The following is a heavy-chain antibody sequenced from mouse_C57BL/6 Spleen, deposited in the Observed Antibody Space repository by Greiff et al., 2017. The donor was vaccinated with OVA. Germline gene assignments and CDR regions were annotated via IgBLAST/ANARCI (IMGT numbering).Heavy chain of an antibody. Sequence: DVMLVESGGGLVKPGGSLKLSCAASGFTFSDYGMHWVRQAPEKGLEWVAYISSGSSTIYYADTVKGRFTISRDNAKNTLFLQMTSLRSEDTAMYYCARRATVVEDAMDYWGQGTSVTVSS. V-gene: IGHV5-17*01. CDR2: ISSGSSTI. CDR3: ARRATVVEDAMDY. J-gene: IGHJ4*01. CDR1: GFTFSDYG. D-gene: IGHD1-1*01.